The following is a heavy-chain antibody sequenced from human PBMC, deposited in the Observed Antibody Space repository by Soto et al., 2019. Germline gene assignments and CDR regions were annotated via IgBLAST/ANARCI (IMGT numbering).Heavy chain of an antibody. V-gene: IGHV4-30-4*01. CDR2: IYYSGST. J-gene: IGHJ5*02. D-gene: IGHD6-13*01. CDR3: ARGEDKIAAAGQNRSDP. Sequence: QVQLQESGPGLVKPSQTLSLTCTVSGGSISSGDYYWSWIRQPPGKGLEWIGYIYYSGSTYYNPCRKSGVTIAVDAPKHQFSLELSSVTAADTAVDYCARGEDKIAAAGQNRSDPWGQGTLVTVSS. CDR1: GGSISSGDYY.